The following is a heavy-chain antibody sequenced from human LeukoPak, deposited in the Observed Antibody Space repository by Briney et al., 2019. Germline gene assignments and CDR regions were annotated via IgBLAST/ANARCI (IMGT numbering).Heavy chain of an antibody. CDR2: IIPIFGTA. CDR3: ARGSRRITMVRGVIKSPLPQTNYGMDV. CDR1: GGTFSSYA. Sequence: ASVKVSCKASGGTFSSYAISWVRQAPGQGLEWTGGIIPIFGTANYAQTFQGRVTITTDESTSTAYMELSSLRSEDTAVYYCARGSRRITMVRGVIKSPLPQTNYGMDVWGQGTTVTVSS. D-gene: IGHD3-10*01. V-gene: IGHV1-69*05. J-gene: IGHJ6*02.